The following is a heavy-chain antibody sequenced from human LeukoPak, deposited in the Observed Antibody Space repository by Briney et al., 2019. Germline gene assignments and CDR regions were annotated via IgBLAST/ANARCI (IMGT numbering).Heavy chain of an antibody. CDR1: GFTFSSYE. V-gene: IGHV3-48*03. D-gene: IGHD4/OR15-4a*01. J-gene: IGHJ4*02. CDR3: ARVTMVRFDY. CDR2: ISSSGSTI. Sequence: GGSLRLSCAASGFTFSSYEMNWVRQAPGKGLEWVPYISSSGSTIYYADSVKGRFTISRDNAKNSLYLQMNSLRAEDTAVYYCARVTMVRFDYWGQGTLVTVSS.